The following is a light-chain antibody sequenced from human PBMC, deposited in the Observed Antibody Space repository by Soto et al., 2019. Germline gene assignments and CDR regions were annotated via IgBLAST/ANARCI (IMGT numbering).Light chain of an antibody. CDR3: TSWTTCTTTI. J-gene: IGLJ2*01. CDR2: DVN. CDR1: SSDIGAYNF. Sequence: QSVLTQPASVSGAPGQSITIACTGTSSDIGAYNFVSWYQQHPGKAPKLMLYDVNIRPSGVSNRFSGSKSGNTASLTISGLQVEDEADYYCTSWTTCTTTIFGGGTKVTDL. V-gene: IGLV2-14*03.